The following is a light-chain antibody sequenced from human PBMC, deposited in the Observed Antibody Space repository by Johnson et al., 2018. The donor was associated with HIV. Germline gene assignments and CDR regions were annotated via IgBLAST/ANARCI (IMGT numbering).Light chain of an antibody. Sequence: QSVLTQPPSVSAAPGHKVTISCSGTSSNIGNHYVSWYQLLPGTAPKLLIYDNNQRPSGIPDRFSVSKSGTSATLGITGLQTGDEADYYCGTWDSSLSTYVFGSGTKVTVL. CDR3: GTWDSSLSTYV. V-gene: IGLV1-51*01. CDR2: DNN. J-gene: IGLJ1*01. CDR1: SSNIGNHY.